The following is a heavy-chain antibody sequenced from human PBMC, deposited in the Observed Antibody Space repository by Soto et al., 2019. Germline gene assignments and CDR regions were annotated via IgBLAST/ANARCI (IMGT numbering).Heavy chain of an antibody. D-gene: IGHD6-19*01. CDR1: GFTFSSYA. J-gene: IGHJ4*02. CDR3: AKGGRQWLVTSDFNY. V-gene: IGHV3-64*01. CDR2: ISSNGGST. Sequence: GGSLRLSCAASGFTFSSYAMHWVRQAPGKGLEYVSAISSNGGSTYYANSVKGRFTISRDNSKNTLYLQMGSLRAEDMAVYYCAKGGRQWLVTSDFNYWGQGALVTVSS.